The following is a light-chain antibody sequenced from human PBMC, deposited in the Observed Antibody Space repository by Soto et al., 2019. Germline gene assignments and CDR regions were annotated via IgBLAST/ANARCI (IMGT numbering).Light chain of an antibody. J-gene: IGLJ1*01. CDR2: DVR. CDR3: SSFTSRHTYV. Sequence: QSALAQPASVSGSPGQSITISCTGTSSDVGAYNYVSWYQQNPGKAPKLLIYDVRYWPSGVSNRFSCSKSGNTAYLIISGLQAEDEADYYCSSFTSRHTYVFGSGTKVTVL. CDR1: SSDVGAYNY. V-gene: IGLV2-14*01.